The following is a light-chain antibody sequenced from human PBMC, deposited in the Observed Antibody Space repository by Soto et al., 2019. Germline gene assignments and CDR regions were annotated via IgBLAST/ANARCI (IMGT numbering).Light chain of an antibody. CDR3: QQSYSNPYT. V-gene: IGKV1-39*01. CDR1: QSIRSY. J-gene: IGKJ2*01. CDR2: AAS. Sequence: DIQMTQSPSTLPASVGDRVTITCGASQSIRSYLNWYQQKKGKAPKLLIYAASSLQSGVPSRFSGSGYGTDFTITISSMKTEDFETYYCQQSYSNPYTFGQGTKVDIK.